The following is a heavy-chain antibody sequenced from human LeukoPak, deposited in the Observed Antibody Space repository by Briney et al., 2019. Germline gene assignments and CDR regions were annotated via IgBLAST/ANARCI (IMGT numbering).Heavy chain of an antibody. D-gene: IGHD4-17*01. V-gene: IGHV3-9*01. Sequence: PGGSLRLSCAASGFTFDDYAMHWVRQAPGKGLEWVSGISWNSGSIGYADSVKGRFTISRDNAKNSLYLQMNSLRAEDTALYYCAKDINPYGDYEGLVLSVPKYYFDYWGQGTLVTVSS. CDR1: GFTFDDYA. CDR2: ISWNSGSI. J-gene: IGHJ4*02. CDR3: AKDINPYGDYEGLVLSVPKYYFDY.